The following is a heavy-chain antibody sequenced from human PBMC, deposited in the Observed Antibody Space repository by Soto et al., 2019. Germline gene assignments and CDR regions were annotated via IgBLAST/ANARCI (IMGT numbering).Heavy chain of an antibody. CDR3: ARTRITATGVGFDY. J-gene: IGHJ4*02. CDR1: GFTFSDYY. CDR2: IRGASTYT. D-gene: IGHD6-13*01. Sequence: QVQLVESGGGLVKPGGSLRLSCAASGFTFSDYYMSWIRQAPGKGLEWVSYIRGASTYTNYADSVKGRFTISRDNAQNSLYLQRKSLRAEDTAVYYCARTRITATGVGFDYWGQGTLVTVSS. V-gene: IGHV3-11*05.